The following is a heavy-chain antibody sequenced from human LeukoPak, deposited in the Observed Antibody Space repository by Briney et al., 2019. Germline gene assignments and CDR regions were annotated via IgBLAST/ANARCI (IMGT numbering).Heavy chain of an antibody. V-gene: IGHV3-30*04. J-gene: IGHJ6*03. CDR1: GFTFSSYA. CDR2: ISYDGSNK. Sequence: GRSLRLSCAASGFTFSSYAMHWVRQAPGKGLEWVAVISYDGSNKYYADSVKGRFTISRDNSKNTLYLQMNSLRAEDTAVYYCARVGGGDSGMDVWGKGTTVTVSS. D-gene: IGHD3-10*01. CDR3: ARVGGGDSGMDV.